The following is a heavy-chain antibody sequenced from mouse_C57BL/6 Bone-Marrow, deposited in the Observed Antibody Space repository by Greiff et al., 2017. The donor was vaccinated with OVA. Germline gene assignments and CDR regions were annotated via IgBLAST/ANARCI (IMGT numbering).Heavy chain of an antibody. CDR2: IYPRSGNT. D-gene: IGHD1-1*01. J-gene: IGHJ3*01. V-gene: IGHV1-81*01. Sequence: VQGVESGAELARPGASVKLSCKASGYTFTSYGISWVKQRTGQGLEWIGEIYPRSGNTYYNEKFKGKATLTADKSSSTAYMELRSLTSEDSAVYFCARPKFITTVVEGFAYWGQGTLVTVSA. CDR1: GYTFTSYG. CDR3: ARPKFITTVVEGFAY.